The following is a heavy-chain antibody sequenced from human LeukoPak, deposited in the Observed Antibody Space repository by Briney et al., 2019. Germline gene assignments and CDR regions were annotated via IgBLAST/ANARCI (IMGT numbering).Heavy chain of an antibody. D-gene: IGHD2-2*01. CDR2: LNGGGDTT. V-gene: IGHV3-23*01. Sequence: GGSLRLSCVASGFTFSSYGMSWVRQAPGKGLEWVSSLNGGGDTTYYADSVKGRFTISRDNSKNTLYLQMNSLRAEDTAVYYCAKDLPIVVVPAAMHSTDDYWGQGTLVTVSS. J-gene: IGHJ4*02. CDR3: AKDLPIVVVPAAMHSTDDY. CDR1: GFTFSSYG.